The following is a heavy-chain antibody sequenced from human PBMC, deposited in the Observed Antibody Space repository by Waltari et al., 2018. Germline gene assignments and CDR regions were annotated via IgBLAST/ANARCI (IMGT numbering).Heavy chain of an antibody. J-gene: IGHJ6*01. CDR2: ISDSSNYI. CDR1: GSTLSTDI. CDR3: ARDDIRVDDTQKPSYYGMDV. D-gene: IGHD3-22*01. Sequence: EVKLVESGGGLVKPGGSRRLSCAASGSTLSTDILNGVRQAPGEGLEWVASISDSSNYIYYADSVKGRFTTSRDNAENTVFLQMNSLTLEDTAVYYCARDDIRVDDTQKPSYYGMDVWGQGITVTVSS. V-gene: IGHV3-21*01.